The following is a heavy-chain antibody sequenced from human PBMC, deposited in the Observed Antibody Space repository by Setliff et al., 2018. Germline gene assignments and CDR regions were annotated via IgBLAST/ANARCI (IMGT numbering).Heavy chain of an antibody. V-gene: IGHV1-46*01. CDR2: INPSSGRT. CDR3: ARDVFPYHYEGAFDI. Sequence: GASVKVSCKASGYTFTSHYMHWVRRAPGLGLEWMGTINPSSGRTSYAQKFQGRVTMTRDTSTSTVYMDMSSLRSEDTAVYYRARDVFPYHYEGAFDIWGQGTMVTVSS. CDR1: GYTFTSHY. D-gene: IGHD3-22*01. J-gene: IGHJ3*02.